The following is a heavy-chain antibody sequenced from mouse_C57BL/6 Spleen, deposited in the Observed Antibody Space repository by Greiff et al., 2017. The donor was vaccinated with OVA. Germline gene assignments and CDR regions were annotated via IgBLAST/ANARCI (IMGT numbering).Heavy chain of an antibody. J-gene: IGHJ2*01. CDR2: ISYDGSN. Sequence: EVKLQESGPGLVKPSQSLSLTCSVTGYSITSGYYWNWIRQFPGNKLEWMGYISYDGSNNYNPSLKNRISITRDTSKNQFFLKLNSVTTEDTATYYCASSYSNYAFDYWGQGTTLTVSS. CDR3: ASSYSNYAFDY. D-gene: IGHD2-5*01. V-gene: IGHV3-6*01. CDR1: GYSITSGYY.